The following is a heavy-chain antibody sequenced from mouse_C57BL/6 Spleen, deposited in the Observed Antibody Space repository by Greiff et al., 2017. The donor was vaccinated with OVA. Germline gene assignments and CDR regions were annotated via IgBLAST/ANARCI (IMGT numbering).Heavy chain of an antibody. D-gene: IGHD2-4*01. J-gene: IGHJ3*01. CDR1: GYTFTDYE. CDR3: TSLIYYDYPC. Sequence: QVQLQQSGAELVRPGASVTLSCKASGYTFTDYEMHWVKQTPVHGLEWIGAIDPETGGTAYNQKFKGKAILTADKSSSTAYMELRSLTSEDSAVYYCTSLIYYDYPCWGQGTLVTVSA. V-gene: IGHV1-15*01. CDR2: IDPETGGT.